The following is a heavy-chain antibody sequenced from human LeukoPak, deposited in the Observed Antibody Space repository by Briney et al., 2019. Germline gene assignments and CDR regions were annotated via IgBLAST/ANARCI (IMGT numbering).Heavy chain of an antibody. V-gene: IGHV3-30-3*01. D-gene: IGHD3-10*01. CDR3: ARGITMVRGVLVLNWFDP. CDR1: GFTFSSYA. J-gene: IGHJ5*02. CDR2: ISYGGSNK. Sequence: GGSLSLSCAASGFTFSSYAMHWVRQAPGKGLEWVAVISYGGSNKYYADSVKGRFTISRDNSKNTLYLQMNSLRAEDTAVYYCARGITMVRGVLVLNWFDPWGQGTLVTVSS.